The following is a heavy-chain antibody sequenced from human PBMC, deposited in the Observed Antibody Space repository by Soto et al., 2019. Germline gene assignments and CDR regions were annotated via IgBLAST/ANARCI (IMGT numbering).Heavy chain of an antibody. D-gene: IGHD3-3*02. J-gene: IGHJ3*01. Sequence: QLQLQESGPGLVRPSETLSLTCTVSVDSISSTYPWGWIRQPPGKGLEWVAIISYGGTTYYHPSLKRRLTVSIDTYQTQFSLKLNSVTAADTAVYYCARRDISRHAFDVWGQGTMVTVSS. CDR1: VDSISSTYP. V-gene: IGHV4-39*01. CDR2: ISYGGTT. CDR3: ARRDISRHAFDV.